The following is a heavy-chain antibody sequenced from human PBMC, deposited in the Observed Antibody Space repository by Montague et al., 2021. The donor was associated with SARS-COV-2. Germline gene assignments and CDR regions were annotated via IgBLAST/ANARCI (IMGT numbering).Heavy chain of an antibody. CDR3: ARGPRITMILVVMTDIWFDH. CDR1: GGCVSDYY. J-gene: IGHJ5*02. V-gene: IGHV4-34*01. CDR2: INHSWST. D-gene: IGHD3-22*01. Sequence: SETLSLTCAVYGGCVSDYYWSWIRQPPGKGLEWIGEINHSWSTNYNPSLKSRVTTSVDTSKNQFSLKLTSVTAADTAVYYCARGPRITMILVVMTDIWFDHWGQGTLVTVSS.